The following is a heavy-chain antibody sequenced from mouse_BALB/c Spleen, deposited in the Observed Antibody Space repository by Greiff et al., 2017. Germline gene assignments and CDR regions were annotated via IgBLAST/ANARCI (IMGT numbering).Heavy chain of an antibody. Sequence: EVQLQQSGPELVKPGASVKMSCKASGYTFTSYVMHWVKQKPGKGLEWIGDINPYNDGTKYNEKFKGKATLTSDKSSSTAYMARSSLTSEDSSVYFGARVPSYYSGSSYVGGYFAYWGQGTLVTVSA. V-gene: IGHV1-14*01. CDR1: GYTFTSYV. J-gene: IGHJ3*01. CDR2: INPYNDGT. D-gene: IGHD1-1*01. CDR3: ARVPSYYSGSSYVGGYFAY.